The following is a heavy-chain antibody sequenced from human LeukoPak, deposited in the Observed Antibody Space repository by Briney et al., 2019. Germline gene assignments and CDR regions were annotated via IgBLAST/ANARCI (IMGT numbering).Heavy chain of an antibody. CDR2: INTNTGNP. Sequence: ASVKVSCKASGYTFTNYAMNWVRQAPGQGLEWMGWINTNTGNPTYAQGFTGRFVFSLDTSVSTAYLQISSLKTEDSAVYYCAVRDSGSSYLRVDYWGQGTLVSVSS. CDR1: GYTFTNYA. D-gene: IGHD3-10*01. J-gene: IGHJ4*02. CDR3: AVRDSGSSYLRVDY. V-gene: IGHV7-4-1*02.